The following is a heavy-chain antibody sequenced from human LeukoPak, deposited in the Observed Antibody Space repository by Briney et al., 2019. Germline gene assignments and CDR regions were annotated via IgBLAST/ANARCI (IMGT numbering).Heavy chain of an antibody. CDR3: ASITMVRGVITDAFDI. J-gene: IGHJ3*02. V-gene: IGHV4-4*07. Sequence: PSETLSLTCTVSGASISSYYRSWVRQPAGKGLEWLGRIYTSGSTNYNPSLKSRVTMSLDTSKNQFSLKLSSVTAADTAVYYCASITMVRGVITDAFDIWGQGTMVTLSS. CDR1: GASISSYY. CDR2: IYTSGST. D-gene: IGHD3-10*01.